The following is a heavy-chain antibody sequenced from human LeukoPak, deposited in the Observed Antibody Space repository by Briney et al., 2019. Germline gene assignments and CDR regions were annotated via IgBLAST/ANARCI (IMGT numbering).Heavy chain of an antibody. CDR1: GGSFSGYY. V-gene: IGHV4-34*01. CDR3: ARVRGSGSYYLAYYYYGMDV. D-gene: IGHD3-10*01. Sequence: SETLSLTCAVYGGSFSGYYWSWIRQPPGKGLEWIGEINHSGSTNYNPSLKSRVTISVDTSKNQFSLKLSSVTAADTAVHYCARVRGSGSYYLAYYYYGMDVWGQGTTVTVSS. CDR2: INHSGST. J-gene: IGHJ6*02.